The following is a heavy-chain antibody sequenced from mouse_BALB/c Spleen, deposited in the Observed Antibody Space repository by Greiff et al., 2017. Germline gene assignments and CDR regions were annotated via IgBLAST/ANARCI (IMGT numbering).Heavy chain of an antibody. V-gene: IGHV5-6-5*01. CDR3: AREGRDTGDAMDY. J-gene: IGHJ4*01. CDR1: GFTFSSYA. Sequence: EVMLVESGGGLVKPGGSLKLSCAASGFTFSSYAMSWVRQTPEKRLEWVASISSGGSTYYPDSVKGRFTISRDNARNILYLQMSSLRPEDTAMYYCAREGRDTGDAMDYWGQGTSVTVSS. D-gene: IGHD1-1*01. CDR2: ISSGGST.